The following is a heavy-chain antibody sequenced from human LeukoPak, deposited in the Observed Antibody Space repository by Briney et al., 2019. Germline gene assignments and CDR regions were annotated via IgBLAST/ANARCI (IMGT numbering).Heavy chain of an antibody. V-gene: IGHV1-18*01. CDR3: ARDRRGTSWFVY. D-gene: IGHD2-2*01. Sequence: WISPDNRNTNYPQQLHGRLTLPTDPSTNTAYMELRSLRSDDTAVYYCARDRRGTSWFVYWGQGTLVTVSS. J-gene: IGHJ5*01. CDR2: ISPDNRNT.